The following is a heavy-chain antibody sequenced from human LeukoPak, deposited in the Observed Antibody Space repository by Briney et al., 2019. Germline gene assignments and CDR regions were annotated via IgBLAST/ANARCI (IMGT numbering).Heavy chain of an antibody. CDR2: INPSGGST. CDR1: GYTFTSYY. J-gene: IGHJ6*03. V-gene: IGHV1-46*01. Sequence: ASVKVSCKASGYTFTSYYMHWVRQAPGQGLEWMGIINPSGGSTSYAQKFQGRVTMTRDTSTSTVYMELSSLRSEDTAVYYCARDTPHDYGDYGAWYYYYYMDVWGKGTTVTVSS. CDR3: ARDTPHDYGDYGAWYYYYYMDV. D-gene: IGHD4-17*01.